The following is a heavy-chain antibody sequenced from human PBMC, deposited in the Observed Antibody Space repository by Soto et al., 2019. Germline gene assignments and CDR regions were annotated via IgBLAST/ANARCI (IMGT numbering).Heavy chain of an antibody. J-gene: IGHJ6*02. Sequence: GGSLRLSCAAFGFTFSNYNMNWVRQAPGKGLEWVSHIGGARSTAIYYADSVKGRFTISRDNAENSLFLQLNSLRDEDTAVYYCARDFGYDDVWGQGTTVTVSS. CDR2: IGGARSTAI. CDR1: GFTFSNYN. V-gene: IGHV3-48*02. CDR3: ARDFGYDDV. D-gene: IGHD3-22*01.